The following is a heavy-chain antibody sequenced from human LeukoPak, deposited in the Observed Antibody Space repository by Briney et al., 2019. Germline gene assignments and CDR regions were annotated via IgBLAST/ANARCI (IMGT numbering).Heavy chain of an antibody. Sequence: SETLSLTCTVSGGSISSYYWSWIRQPPGKGLEWIGYIYTSGSTNYNPSLKSRVTISVDTSKNQFSLKLSSVTAADTAVYYCAREGIAMVHWGQGTLVTVSS. V-gene: IGHV4-4*09. J-gene: IGHJ4*02. CDR3: AREGIAMVH. CDR2: IYTSGST. CDR1: GGSISSYY. D-gene: IGHD2-21*01.